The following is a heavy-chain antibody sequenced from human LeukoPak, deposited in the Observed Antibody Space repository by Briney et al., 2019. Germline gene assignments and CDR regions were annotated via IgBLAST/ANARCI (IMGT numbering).Heavy chain of an antibody. Sequence: ASVKVSCKASGYTFTSHGISWVRQAPGQGLEWMGWISAYNGNTNYAQKLQGRVTMTTDTSTSTAYMELRSLRSDDTAVYYCARAYCGGDCLIPGAYWGQGTLVTVSS. CDR2: ISAYNGNT. CDR3: ARAYCGGDCLIPGAY. CDR1: GYTFTSHG. J-gene: IGHJ4*02. V-gene: IGHV1-18*01. D-gene: IGHD2-21*02.